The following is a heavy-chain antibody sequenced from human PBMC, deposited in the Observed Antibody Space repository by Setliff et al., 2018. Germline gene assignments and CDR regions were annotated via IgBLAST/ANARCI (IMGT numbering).Heavy chain of an antibody. D-gene: IGHD1-1*01. Sequence: PSETLSLTCTVSGGSISSGSYYWSWIRQPAGKGLEWIGGIYHSGSTYYNPSLKSRVTISVDTSKNQFSLKLTSVTAADTAIYYCARVRNTQNGFFDYWSQGTLVTVSS. V-gene: IGHV4-39*07. J-gene: IGHJ4*02. CDR3: ARVRNTQNGFFDY. CDR1: GGSISSGSYY. CDR2: IYHSGST.